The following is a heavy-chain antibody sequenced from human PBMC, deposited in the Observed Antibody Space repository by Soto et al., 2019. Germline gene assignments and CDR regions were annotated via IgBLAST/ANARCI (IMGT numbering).Heavy chain of an antibody. CDR1: GGSVSSGSYY. Sequence: QVQLQESGPGLVKPSETLSLTCTVSGGSVSSGSYYWSWIRQPPGKGLEWIGYIYYSGSTNYNPSLKSRVTISVDTSKNQFSLKLSSVTAADTAVYYCARTLRFLEWLPFDYWGQGTLVTVSS. CDR2: IYYSGST. CDR3: ARTLRFLEWLPFDY. V-gene: IGHV4-61*01. J-gene: IGHJ4*02. D-gene: IGHD3-3*01.